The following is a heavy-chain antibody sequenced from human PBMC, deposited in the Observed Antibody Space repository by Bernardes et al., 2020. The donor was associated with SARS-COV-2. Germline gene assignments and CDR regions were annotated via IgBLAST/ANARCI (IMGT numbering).Heavy chain of an antibody. Sequence: ASPKVACKAFGYTFTSHDINWVRQAPGQGPEWLGWMNPDSGHTGSPQNFRGRITMTGDTSITTAYMELSSLGPEDTAVYYCARVSSYDSDIYFYDLDFWGQGTLVTVSS. D-gene: IGHD3-9*01. J-gene: IGHJ4*02. V-gene: IGHV1-8*01. CDR1: GYTFTSHD. CDR2: MNPDSGHT. CDR3: ARVSSYDSDIYFYDLDF.